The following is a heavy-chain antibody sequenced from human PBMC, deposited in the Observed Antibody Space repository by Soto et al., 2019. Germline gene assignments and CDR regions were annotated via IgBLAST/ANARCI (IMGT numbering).Heavy chain of an antibody. CDR1: GFTFSNYG. Sequence: QVQLVESEGGVVQPGRSLRLSCTASGFTFSNYGMHWVRQAPGKGLEWVTVISYDGNVAYYAASVKGRFTSSRDNSKNTLYLQMNSLRTEDTAVYYCAKERTITNWDFDYWGQGTLVTVSS. CDR2: ISYDGNVA. CDR3: AKERTITNWDFDY. J-gene: IGHJ4*02. V-gene: IGHV3-30*18. D-gene: IGHD1-1*01.